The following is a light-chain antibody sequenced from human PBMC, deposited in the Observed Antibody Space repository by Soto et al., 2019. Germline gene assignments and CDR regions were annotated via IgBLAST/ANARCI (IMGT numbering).Light chain of an antibody. CDR3: YKYCGTPLT. CDR1: QSVLYSSNNKNH. Sequence: DIVMTQSPDSLAVSLGERATINCKSSQSVLYSSNNKNHLAWYQQKPGQPPKLVIYWASTRESGVPDRFSGSGSGTVFTLTISSLRAEVVAVYYCYKYCGTPLTFGGGTKVDIK. J-gene: IGKJ4*01. V-gene: IGKV4-1*01. CDR2: WAS.